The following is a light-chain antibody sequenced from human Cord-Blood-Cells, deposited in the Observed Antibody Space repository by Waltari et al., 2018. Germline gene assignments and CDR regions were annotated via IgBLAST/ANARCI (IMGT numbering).Light chain of an antibody. CDR1: SSDVGGYNY. CDR3: SSYTSSSTYV. Sequence: QSALTQPASVSVSPGQSPTIPCTGTSSDVGGYNYVSWYQQHPGKAPKLMIYDVSKRPSGVSNRFSGSKSGNTASLTISGLQAEDEADYYCSSYTSSSTYVFGTGTKVTVL. CDR2: DVS. J-gene: IGLJ1*01. V-gene: IGLV2-14*01.